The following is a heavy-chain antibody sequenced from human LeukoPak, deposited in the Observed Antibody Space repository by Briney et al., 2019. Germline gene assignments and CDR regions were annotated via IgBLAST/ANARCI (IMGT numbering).Heavy chain of an antibody. J-gene: IGHJ4*02. CDR1: GFTFDDYG. D-gene: IGHD6-19*01. V-gene: IGHV3-20*04. CDR2: INWNGGST. CDR3: ARRSAVAGTLDY. Sequence: GGPLRLSCAASGFTFDDYGMSWVRQAPGKGLEWVSGINWNGGSTGYADSVKGRFTISRDNAKNTLYLQLSSLRAEDTAVYYCARRSAVAGTLDYWGQGTLVTVSS.